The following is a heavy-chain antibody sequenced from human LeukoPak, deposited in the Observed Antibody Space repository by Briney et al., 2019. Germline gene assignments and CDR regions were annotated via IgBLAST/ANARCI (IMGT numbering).Heavy chain of an antibody. J-gene: IGHJ4*02. CDR2: ISWNSDSI. CDR1: GFTFDDYA. Sequence: GGSLRLSFAASGFTFDDYAMHWVRQAPGKGLEWVSGISWNSDSIAYADSVKGRFTISRDNAKNSLYLQMNSLRPEDTALYYCAKDSVKDYGDYVFDYWGQGTLVTVSS. CDR3: AKDSVKDYGDYVFDY. D-gene: IGHD4-17*01. V-gene: IGHV3-9*01.